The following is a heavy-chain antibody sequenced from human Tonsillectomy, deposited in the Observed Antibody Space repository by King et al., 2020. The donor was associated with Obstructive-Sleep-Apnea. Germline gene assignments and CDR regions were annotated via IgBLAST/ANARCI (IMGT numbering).Heavy chain of an antibody. J-gene: IGHJ5*02. V-gene: IGHV4-34*01. CDR3: PREGSIAARNWFDP. CDR1: GGSFSGYY. Sequence: VQLQQWGAGLLKPSETLSLTCAVYGGSFSGYYCSWIRQPPGKGLEWIGEINHSGSTNYNPSLKSRVTISVDTSKNQFSQKLRSVTAADTAVYYFPREGSIAARNWFDPWGQGTLVTVSS. D-gene: IGHD6-6*01. CDR2: INHSGST.